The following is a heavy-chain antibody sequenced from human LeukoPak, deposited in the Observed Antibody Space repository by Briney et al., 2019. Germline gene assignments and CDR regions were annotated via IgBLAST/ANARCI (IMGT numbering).Heavy chain of an antibody. J-gene: IGHJ5*02. CDR1: GFNFNTYS. Sequence: GGSLRLSCEASGFNFNTYSMAWVRQAPGKGLEWVSIISRASESIFYADSVKGRFTIPRDNAKNSLYLQMNGLRAEDTAAYYCARGATDTTRWFDPWGQGTLVTVSS. CDR3: ARGATDTTRWFDP. D-gene: IGHD1-7*01. V-gene: IGHV3-21*01. CDR2: ISRASESI.